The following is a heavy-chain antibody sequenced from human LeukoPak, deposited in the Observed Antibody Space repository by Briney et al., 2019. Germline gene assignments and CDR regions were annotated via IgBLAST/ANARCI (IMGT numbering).Heavy chain of an antibody. D-gene: IGHD3-9*01. V-gene: IGHV3-13*01. Sequence: GSLRLSCAASGFTFSSYDMHWVRQATGKGLECVSAIGTAGDTYYPGSVKGRFTISRENAKNSLYLQMNSLRAGDTAVYYCARVRYDILTGYRYFDYWGQGTLVTVSS. CDR2: IGTAGDT. CDR1: GFTFSSYD. CDR3: ARVRYDILTGYRYFDY. J-gene: IGHJ4*02.